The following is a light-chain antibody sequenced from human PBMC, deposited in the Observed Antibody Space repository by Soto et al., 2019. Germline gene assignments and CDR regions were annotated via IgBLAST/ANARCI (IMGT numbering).Light chain of an antibody. J-gene: IGKJ4*01. CDR1: QSVSSY. CDR3: QHGVT. CDR2: DAS. Sequence: DIVLTQSPATLSLSPGERDTLSCRASQSVSSYLAWCQQKPGQAPRLLIYDASNRATGIPARFSGSGSGTDFSLTNSGLEPEDFAVYYCQHGVTFGGGTKVEIK. V-gene: IGKV3-11*01.